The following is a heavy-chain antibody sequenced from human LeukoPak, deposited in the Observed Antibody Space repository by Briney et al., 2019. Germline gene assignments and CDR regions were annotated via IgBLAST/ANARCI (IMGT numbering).Heavy chain of an antibody. J-gene: IGHJ3*02. Sequence: SETLSLTCAVYGGSFSGYYWSWIRQPPGKGLEWIREINHSGSTNYHPSLKSRVTISVDTSKNQFSLKLSSVTAADTAVYYCARGGDYEILTGYRVEAFDIWGQGTMVTVSS. D-gene: IGHD3-9*01. CDR1: GGSFSGYY. V-gene: IGHV4-34*01. CDR2: INHSGST. CDR3: ARGGDYEILTGYRVEAFDI.